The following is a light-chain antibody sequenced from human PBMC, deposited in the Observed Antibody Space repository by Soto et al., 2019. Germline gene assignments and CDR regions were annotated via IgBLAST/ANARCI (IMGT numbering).Light chain of an antibody. V-gene: IGLV2-14*03. CDR1: SSDIGHYDY. J-gene: IGLJ1*01. Sequence: QSALTQPASVSGSPGQSITISCTGTSSDIGHYDYVSWYQQHPGKAPKLMIYHVAYRPSGVSNRYSGSKSGNSASLTISGLQADDEADYYCCSLTTSHTYVFGSGTKVTVL. CDR3: CSLTTSHTYV. CDR2: HVA.